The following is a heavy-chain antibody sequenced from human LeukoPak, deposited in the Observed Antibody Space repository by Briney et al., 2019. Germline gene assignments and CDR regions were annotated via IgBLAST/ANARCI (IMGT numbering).Heavy chain of an antibody. CDR3: ARKDGDY. Sequence: SETLSLTCTVSGASISAFHWTWFRQPAGKGLEWIGLIYSSGSTLFNPSLKSRVAMSVDLTKNQLSLKLTPVTAADTAMYYCARKDGDYWGRGTLVTVSS. CDR1: GASISAFH. CDR2: IYSSGST. V-gene: IGHV4-4*07. J-gene: IGHJ4*02.